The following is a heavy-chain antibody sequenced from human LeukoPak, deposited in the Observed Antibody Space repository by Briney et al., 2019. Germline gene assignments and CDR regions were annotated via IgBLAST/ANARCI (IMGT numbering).Heavy chain of an antibody. V-gene: IGHV4-34*01. CDR1: DGSLSGYY. J-gene: IGHJ4*02. CDR2: INHRGSS. D-gene: IGHD3-9*01. CDR3: ARSVKKNDVLTGYLRQYFFDY. Sequence: SETLSLTCAVYDGSLSGYYWSWIRQPPGKGLEWIGEINHRGSSSCNPSLKSRVTISVDTSKNQFSLKLSSVTAADTAVYYCARSVKKNDVLTGYLRQYFFDYWGQGTLVTVSS.